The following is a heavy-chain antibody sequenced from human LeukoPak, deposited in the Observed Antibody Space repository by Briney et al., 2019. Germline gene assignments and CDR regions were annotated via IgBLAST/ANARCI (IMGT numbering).Heavy chain of an antibody. J-gene: IGHJ4*02. CDR2: IYSGGST. D-gene: IGHD6-19*01. V-gene: IGHV3-53*01. CDR1: GFTFSSYS. CDR3: ARVYRAVAGSGYYFDY. Sequence: PGGSLRLSCAASGFTFSSYSMSWVRQAPGKGLEWVSVIYSGGSTYYADSVKGRFTISRDNSKNTLSLQMNSLRAEDTAVYYCARVYRAVAGSGYYFDYWGQGTLVTVSS.